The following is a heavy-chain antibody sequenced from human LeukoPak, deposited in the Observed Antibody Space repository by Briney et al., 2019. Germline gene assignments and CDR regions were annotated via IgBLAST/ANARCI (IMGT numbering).Heavy chain of an antibody. J-gene: IGHJ4*02. Sequence: ASVKVSCKASGYTFTSYGFSWVRQAPGQGLEWMGWISAYNGDTSYAQKFQGRVTMTTDTSTSTVYMELRSLRSDDTAVYYCARDTGSNGFDYWGQGTLVTVSS. D-gene: IGHD4-23*01. CDR1: GYTFTSYG. V-gene: IGHV1-18*01. CDR2: ISAYNGDT. CDR3: ARDTGSNGFDY.